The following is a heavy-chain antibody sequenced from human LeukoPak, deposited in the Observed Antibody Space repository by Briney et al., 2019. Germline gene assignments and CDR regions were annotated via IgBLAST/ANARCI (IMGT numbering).Heavy chain of an antibody. J-gene: IGHJ5*02. CDR3: ARRITIFGVPKGWFDP. CDR2: IYTSGST. CDR1: GGSISSYY. D-gene: IGHD3-3*01. Sequence: SSETLSLTCTVSGGSISSYYWSWIRQPAGKGLEWIGRIYTSGSTNYNPSLKSQVTISVDTSKNQFSLKLSSVTAADTAVYYCARRITIFGVPKGWFDPWGQGTLVTVSS. V-gene: IGHV4-4*07.